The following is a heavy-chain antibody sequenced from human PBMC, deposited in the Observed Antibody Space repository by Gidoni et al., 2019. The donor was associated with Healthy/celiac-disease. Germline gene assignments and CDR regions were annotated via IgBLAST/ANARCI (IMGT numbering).Heavy chain of an antibody. CDR3: ARGGDIVVVTASREDAFDI. CDR2: ISSSGSTI. V-gene: IGHV3-11*01. D-gene: IGHD2-21*02. Sequence: QVQLVESGGGLVKPGGSLRLSCAASVFTFIDYYMSWIRQAPGKGLEWVSYISSSGSTIYYADSVKGRFTISRDNAKNSLYLQMNSLRAEDTAVYYCARGGDIVVVTASREDAFDIWGQGTMVTVSS. J-gene: IGHJ3*02. CDR1: VFTFIDYY.